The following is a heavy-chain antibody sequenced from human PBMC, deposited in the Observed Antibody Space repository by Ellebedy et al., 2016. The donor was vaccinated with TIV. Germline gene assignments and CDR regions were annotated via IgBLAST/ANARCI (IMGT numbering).Heavy chain of an antibody. CDR2: IIPVLGTT. Sequence: AASVKVSCKASGGTYSSAAINWVRQAPGQGLEWMGRIIPVLGTTNYAQNFLGRVTIVADKSTDAVYVELSSLSSGDTAVYYCARDWRDSYGAVYFDYWGQGTLVTVSS. CDR3: ARDWRDSYGAVYFDY. CDR1: GGTYSSAA. J-gene: IGHJ4*02. D-gene: IGHD5-18*01. V-gene: IGHV1-69*04.